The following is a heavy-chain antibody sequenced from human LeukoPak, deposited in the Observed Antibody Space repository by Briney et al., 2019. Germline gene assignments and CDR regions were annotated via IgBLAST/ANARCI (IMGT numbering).Heavy chain of an antibody. CDR3: ARDFVTPQGIAVAGTNY. Sequence: LRGGSLRLSCAASGFTVSSNYMSWVRQAPGKGLEWVSVIDMVSSTYYADSVKGRFTISRDNSKNTLYLQMNSLRAEDTAVYYCARDFVTPQGIAVAGTNYWGQGTLVAVSS. V-gene: IGHV3-53*01. D-gene: IGHD6-19*01. J-gene: IGHJ4*02. CDR2: IDMVSST. CDR1: GFTVSSNY.